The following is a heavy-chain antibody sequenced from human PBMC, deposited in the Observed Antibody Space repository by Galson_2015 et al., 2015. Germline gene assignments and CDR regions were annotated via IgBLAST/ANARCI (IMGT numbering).Heavy chain of an antibody. J-gene: IGHJ4*02. Sequence: ETLSLPCAVSGYSIINGHWWSWVRPSPGKGLEWIGEIERKEGTTYNPSLRGRATISVDTSKNHLSLSLTSVTAADTALCYCARNGDYALDSWGQGTLVTVSS. CDR3: ARNGDYALDS. CDR2: IERKEGT. CDR1: GYSIINGHW. V-gene: IGHV4-4*02. D-gene: IGHD4-17*01.